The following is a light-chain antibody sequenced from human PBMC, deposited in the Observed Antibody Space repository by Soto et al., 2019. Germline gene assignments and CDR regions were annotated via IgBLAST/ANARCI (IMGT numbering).Light chain of an antibody. J-gene: IGLJ2*01. V-gene: IGLV2-14*03. CDR3: YSYRSNSHVL. CDR1: SSDIGGYNY. Sequence: QSALTQPASVSGSPGQSITISCTGTSSDIGGYNYVSWYQQHPGKAPRLMICDVSSRPSGVSHRFSGSKSGNTASLTISGLQAEDEAHYYCYSYRSNSHVLFGGGTKLTVL. CDR2: DVS.